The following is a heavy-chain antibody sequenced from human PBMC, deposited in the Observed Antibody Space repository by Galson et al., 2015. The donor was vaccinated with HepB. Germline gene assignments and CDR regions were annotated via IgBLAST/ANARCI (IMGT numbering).Heavy chain of an antibody. J-gene: IGHJ4*02. CDR2: IYYSGST. CDR3: ARDPRGGYDPYFDY. Sequence: SETLSLTCTVSGGSVSSGSYYWSWIRQPPGKGLEWIGYIYYSGSTNYNPSLKSRVTISVDTSKNQFSLKLSSVTAADTAVYYCARDPRGGYDPYFDYWGQGTLVTVSS. CDR1: GGSVSSGSYY. D-gene: IGHD5-12*01. V-gene: IGHV4-61*01.